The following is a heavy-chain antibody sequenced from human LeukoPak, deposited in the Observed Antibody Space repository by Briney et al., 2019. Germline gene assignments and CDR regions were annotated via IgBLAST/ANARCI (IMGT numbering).Heavy chain of an antibody. Sequence: PGGSLRLSCAASGFTFSSYAMSWVRQAPGKGLEWVAVISYDGSHKYYADSVKGRSTISRDDSKNMLELQMNSLTTEDTAVYYCTREVWYDALSFDYWGQGTLVSVSS. CDR1: GFTFSSYA. V-gene: IGHV3-30-3*01. J-gene: IGHJ4*02. D-gene: IGHD2-15*01. CDR3: TREVWYDALSFDY. CDR2: ISYDGSHK.